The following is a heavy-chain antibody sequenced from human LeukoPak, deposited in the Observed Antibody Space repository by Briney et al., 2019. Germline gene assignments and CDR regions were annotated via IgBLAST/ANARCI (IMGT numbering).Heavy chain of an antibody. J-gene: IGHJ4*02. Sequence: GGSLRLSCAASGFTFSSYAISWVRQAPGKGLEWVSVVTGSGGRTYYADSVKGRFTISRDNSKNTLSLQMNSLRAEDTAVYYCAKDRQGLPDYWGQGTLVTVSS. CDR1: GFTFSSYA. CDR2: VTGSGGRT. V-gene: IGHV3-23*01. CDR3: AKDRQGLPDY.